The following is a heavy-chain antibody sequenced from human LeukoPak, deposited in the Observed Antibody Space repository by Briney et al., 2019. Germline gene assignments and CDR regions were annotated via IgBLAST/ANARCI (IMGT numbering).Heavy chain of an antibody. CDR1: GYIFTGYY. Sequence: ASVKVSCKASGYIFTGYYLHWVRQAPGQGLEWMGWINPNSGGTNYAQKFQGRVTMTRDTSISTAYMELSRLRSDDTAVYYCARDRVAVAGNTLGYWGQGTLVTVSS. D-gene: IGHD6-19*01. J-gene: IGHJ4*02. V-gene: IGHV1-2*02. CDR3: ARDRVAVAGNTLGY. CDR2: INPNSGGT.